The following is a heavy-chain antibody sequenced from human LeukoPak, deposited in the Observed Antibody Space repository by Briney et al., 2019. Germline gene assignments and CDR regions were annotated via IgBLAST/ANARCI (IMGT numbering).Heavy chain of an antibody. CDR3: AKGSYYDD. Sequence: GGSLRLSCAASGFTFSSYAMSWVRQAPGKGLEWVSTISAGGGGTYYADSVKGHFSISRDNSKNTLYLQMNSLRAEDTAVYYCAKGSYYDDWGQGTLVTVSS. V-gene: IGHV3-23*01. CDR2: ISAGGGGT. J-gene: IGHJ4*02. CDR1: GFTFSSYA.